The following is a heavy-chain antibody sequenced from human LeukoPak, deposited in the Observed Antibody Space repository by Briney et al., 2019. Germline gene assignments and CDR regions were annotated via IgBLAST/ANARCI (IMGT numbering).Heavy chain of an antibody. D-gene: IGHD1-26*01. V-gene: IGHV1-18*01. CDR3: ARDLKRTVGATTASDY. Sequence: ASVKVSCKASGYTFTSDGISWGRQAPGEGVEWRGWISAHNGDTNYAQKFEGRVSMTKDRSTRRGYMELRRLTSDDPAVYYCARDLKRTVGATTASDYWGQGTLVTVSS. CDR1: GYTFTSDG. J-gene: IGHJ4*02. CDR2: ISAHNGDT.